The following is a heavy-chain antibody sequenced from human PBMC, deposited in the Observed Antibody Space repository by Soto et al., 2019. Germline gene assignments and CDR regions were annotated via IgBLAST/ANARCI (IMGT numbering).Heavy chain of an antibody. CDR3: ARVQGAGGYYPVNWFDP. Sequence: PSETLSLTCAVYGGSFSGYYLSWIRQPPGKGLEWIGEINHSGSTNYNPSLKSRVTISVDASKNQFSLKLSSVTAADTAVYYCARVQGAGGYYPVNWFDPWGQGALVTVSS. CDR1: GGSFSGYY. V-gene: IGHV4-34*01. CDR2: INHSGST. J-gene: IGHJ5*02. D-gene: IGHD2-15*01.